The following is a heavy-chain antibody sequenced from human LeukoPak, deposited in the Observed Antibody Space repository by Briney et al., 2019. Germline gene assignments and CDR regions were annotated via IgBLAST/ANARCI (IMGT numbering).Heavy chain of an antibody. Sequence: GGSLRLSCAASGFTFSDYYMTWIRQAPGKGLEWVSYISSSGTTIYQADSVKGRFTISRDNAKNSLYLQMNSLRAEDTAVYYCARAHYYYDSSGYLYWFDPWGQGTLVTVSS. CDR1: GFTFSDYY. CDR2: ISSSGTTI. V-gene: IGHV3-11*04. CDR3: ARAHYYYDSSGYLYWFDP. D-gene: IGHD3-22*01. J-gene: IGHJ5*02.